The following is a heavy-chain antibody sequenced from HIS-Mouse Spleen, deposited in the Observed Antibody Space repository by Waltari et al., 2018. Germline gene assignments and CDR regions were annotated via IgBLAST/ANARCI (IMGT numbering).Heavy chain of an antibody. J-gene: IGHJ5*02. CDR3: ARGRGLLNWFDP. CDR1: GGSISSSSYY. CDR2: IYYSGGT. D-gene: IGHD3-10*01. Sequence: QLQLQESGPGLVKPSETLSLTCTVSGGSISSSSYYWGWIRQPPGKGLEWIGSIYYSGGTYYIPSLKSRVTISVDTSKNQFSLKLSSVTAADTAVYYCARGRGLLNWFDPWGQGTLVTVSS. V-gene: IGHV4-39*07.